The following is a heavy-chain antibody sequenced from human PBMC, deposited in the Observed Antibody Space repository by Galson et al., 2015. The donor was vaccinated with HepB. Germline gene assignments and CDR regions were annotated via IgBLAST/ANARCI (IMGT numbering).Heavy chain of an antibody. CDR1: GYSFSNYW. Sequence: QSGAEVKKPGESLKISCKGSGYSFSNYWIGWVRQMPGKGLEWMGIIYTGDSDTRYSPSFQGQVTMSADKSISTAYLQWSSLKASDTAIYYCARRYCTGTSCTRRTSDAFDIWGQGTMVTVSS. CDR3: ARRYCTGTSCTRRTSDAFDI. CDR2: IYTGDSDT. J-gene: IGHJ3*02. D-gene: IGHD2-8*02. V-gene: IGHV5-51*03.